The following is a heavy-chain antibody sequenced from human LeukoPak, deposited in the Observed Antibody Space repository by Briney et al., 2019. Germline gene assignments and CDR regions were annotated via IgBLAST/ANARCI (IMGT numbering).Heavy chain of an antibody. V-gene: IGHV3-43*01. CDR2: ITSGGLST. J-gene: IGHJ4*02. Sequence: QAGGSLRLSCTVSGLTFDEFTMHWVRQAPGKGLEWVSLITSGGLSTFYADSVKGRFTISRDNSANSLYLHLTNLRTEDSALYYCVAISVAGTTFLDFWGQGTLVTVSS. CDR1: GLTFDEFT. D-gene: IGHD6-19*01. CDR3: VAISVAGTTFLDF.